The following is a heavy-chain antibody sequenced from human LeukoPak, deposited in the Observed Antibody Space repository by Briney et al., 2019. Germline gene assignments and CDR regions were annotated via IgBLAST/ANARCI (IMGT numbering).Heavy chain of an antibody. V-gene: IGHV1-18*01. CDR1: GYTFTSYG. CDR3: ARERGKYSSSSGNDY. Sequence: ASVKVSCKASGYTFTSYGISWVRQAPGQGLEWMGWISAYNGNTNYAQKLQGRVTLTTDTSTSTAYMELRSLRSDDTALYYCARERGKYSSSSGNDYWGQGTLVTVSS. CDR2: ISAYNGNT. J-gene: IGHJ4*02. D-gene: IGHD6-6*01.